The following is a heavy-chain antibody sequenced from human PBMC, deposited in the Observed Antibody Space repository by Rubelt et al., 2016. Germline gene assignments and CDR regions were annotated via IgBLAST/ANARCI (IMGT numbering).Heavy chain of an antibody. D-gene: IGHD6-19*01. CDR2: INPNSGGT. V-gene: IGHV1-2*02. Sequence: QVQLVQSGAEVKEPGASVKVSCKASGYTFTGYYMHWVRQAPGQGLEWMGWINPNSGGTNYAQKFQGRVTMTRDTSISTAYMERSRLRSDDTAVYYCARDLYKGPRWLVAYWGQGTLVTVSS. CDR1: GYTFTGYY. J-gene: IGHJ4*02. CDR3: ARDLYKGPRWLVAY.